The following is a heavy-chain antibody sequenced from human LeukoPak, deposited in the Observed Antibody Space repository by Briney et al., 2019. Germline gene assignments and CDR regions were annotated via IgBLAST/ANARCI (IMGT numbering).Heavy chain of an antibody. CDR3: TRDSGGGYDYVWGSYRYTSYFDY. J-gene: IGHJ4*02. CDR2: IRSKAYGGTT. D-gene: IGHD3-16*02. CDR1: GFTFGDYA. V-gene: IGHV3-49*03. Sequence: GGSLRLSCRASGFTFGDYAMSWFRQAPGKGLEWVGFIRSKAYGGTTEYAASVKGRFTISRDDSKSIAYLQMNSLKTEDTAVYYCTRDSGGGYDYVWGSYRYTSYFDYWGQGTLVTVSS.